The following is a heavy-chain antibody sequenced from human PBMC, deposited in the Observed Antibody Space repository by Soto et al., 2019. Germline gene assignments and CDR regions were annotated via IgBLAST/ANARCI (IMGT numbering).Heavy chain of an antibody. CDR3: ARGSGIAVAGTPMAFDY. J-gene: IGHJ4*02. D-gene: IGHD6-19*01. V-gene: IGHV1-69*02. CDR2: IIPILGIA. Sequence: QVQLVQSGAEVKKPGSSVKVSCKASGGTFSSYTISWVRQAPGQGLEWMGRIIPILGIANYAQKFQGRVTITADKSPSTAYMELSSLRSEDTAVYYCARGSGIAVAGTPMAFDYWGQGTLVTVSS. CDR1: GGTFSSYT.